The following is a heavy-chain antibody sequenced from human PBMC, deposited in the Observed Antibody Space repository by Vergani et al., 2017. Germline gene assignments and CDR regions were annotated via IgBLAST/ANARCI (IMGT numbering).Heavy chain of an antibody. Sequence: EVQLVQSGAEVKKPGESLKISCKGSGFSFTSYWISWVRQMPGKGLEWMGRIDPSDSYTNYSPSFQGHVTISADKSISTAYLQWSSLKASDTAMYYCGRVDGASYNSVGYYSAPGGGCDPWAREPWSPSPQ. J-gene: IGHJ5*02. CDR1: GFSFTSYW. CDR3: GRVDGASYNSVGYYSAPGGGCDP. V-gene: IGHV5-10-1*01. CDR2: IDPSDSYT. D-gene: IGHD3-22*01.